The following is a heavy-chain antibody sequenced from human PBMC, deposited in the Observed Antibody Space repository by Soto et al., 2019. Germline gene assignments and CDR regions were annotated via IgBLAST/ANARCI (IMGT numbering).Heavy chain of an antibody. CDR3: ARAGSRYGATAFDI. Sequence: QLQLQESGSGLVKPSQTLSLTCAVSGGSISSSPYSWSWIRQPPGQGLEWIGYILQSGSAYYNPSLKSRATISVDTSKNQFSLKLSSMPAADTAVYFCARAGSRYGATAFDIWGQGTIVTVSS. J-gene: IGHJ3*02. CDR2: ILQSGSA. V-gene: IGHV4-30-2*01. D-gene: IGHD5-18*01. CDR1: GGSISSSPYS.